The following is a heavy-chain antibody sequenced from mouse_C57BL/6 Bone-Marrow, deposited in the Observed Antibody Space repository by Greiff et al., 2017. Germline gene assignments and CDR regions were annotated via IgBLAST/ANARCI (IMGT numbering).Heavy chain of an antibody. CDR1: GYTFTSYW. Sequence: QVQLQQPGAELVMPGASVKLSCKASGYTFTSYWMHWVKPRPGQGLEWIGEIDPSDSYTNYNQKFKGKSTLTVDKSSSTAYMQLSSLTSEDSAVXYCARRGDYYGSSYWYFDVWGTGTTVTVSS. D-gene: IGHD1-1*01. CDR2: IDPSDSYT. V-gene: IGHV1-69*01. J-gene: IGHJ1*03. CDR3: ARRGDYYGSSYWYFDV.